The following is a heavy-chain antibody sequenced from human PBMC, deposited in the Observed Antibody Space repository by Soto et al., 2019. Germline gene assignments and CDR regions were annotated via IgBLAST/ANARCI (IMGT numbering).Heavy chain of an antibody. CDR1: GGTFSTYT. D-gene: IGHD3-22*01. CDR3: ARDRAHNSGYPHPSDAFDI. Sequence: SVKVSCKASGGTFSTYTINWVRQAPGQGLEWMGGIIPMFGRPNYAQKFQGRLTITADKSTSTAYMELSSLRSEDTAVYFCARDRAHNSGYPHPSDAFDIWGQGTMVTVS. J-gene: IGHJ3*02. CDR2: IIPMFGRP. V-gene: IGHV1-69*06.